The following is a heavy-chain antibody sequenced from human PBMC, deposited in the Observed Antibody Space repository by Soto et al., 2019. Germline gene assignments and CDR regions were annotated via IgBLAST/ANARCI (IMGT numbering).Heavy chain of an antibody. CDR3: ARRYGTLFDF. V-gene: IGHV4-59*01. J-gene: IGHJ4*02. Sequence: SETLSLTCTVSGGSISSYYWSWIRQPPGKGLEWIGYIYYSGSTNYNPSLKSRVTISGDTSKNQVSRELSSVTAADRAVSHCARRYGTLFDFWGQGTLVTV. CDR2: IYYSGST. D-gene: IGHD6-13*01. CDR1: GGSISSYY.